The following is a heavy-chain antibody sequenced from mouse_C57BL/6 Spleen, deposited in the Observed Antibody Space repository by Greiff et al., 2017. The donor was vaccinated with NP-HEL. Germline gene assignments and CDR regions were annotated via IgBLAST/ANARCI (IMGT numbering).Heavy chain of an antibody. CDR3: GRGYNRRVDY. D-gene: IGHD1-3*01. J-gene: IGHJ2*01. V-gene: IGHV5-17*01. CDR2: ISSGSITL. Sequence: EVTPVESGGGLVKPGGFLKLFCAASGFTLSDYGMHWVRQAPEKGLEWVAYISSGSITLYHADTVKGRFPISRENAKNTMYQQMTSLRSEDTAMYYCGRGYNRRVDYWGQGTTGTVSS. CDR1: GFTLSDYG.